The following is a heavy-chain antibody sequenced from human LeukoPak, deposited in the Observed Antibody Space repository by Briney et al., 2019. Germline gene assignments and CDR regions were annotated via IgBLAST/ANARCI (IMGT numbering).Heavy chain of an antibody. D-gene: IGHD5-18*01. J-gene: IGHJ4*02. CDR3: ASNGRETAMVTYFDY. Sequence: PSETLSLTCTVSGGSISSYYWSWIRQPPGKGLEWIGYIYYSGSTNYSPSLKSRVTISVDTSKNQFSLKLSSVTAADTAVYYCASNGRETAMVTYFDYWGQGTLVTVSS. CDR2: IYYSGST. V-gene: IGHV4-59*08. CDR1: GGSISSYY.